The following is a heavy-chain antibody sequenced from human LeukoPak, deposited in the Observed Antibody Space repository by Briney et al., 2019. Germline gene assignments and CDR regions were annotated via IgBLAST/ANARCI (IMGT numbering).Heavy chain of an antibody. J-gene: IGHJ4*02. CDR1: GFTFSTYA. V-gene: IGHV3-23*01. Sequence: PGGSLRLSCAAAGFTFSTYAMSWVRQAPGKGLEWVSVISGSGDSTYYADSVKGRFTISRDNSKSTLYLQMNSLRAEDTAVYYCARDWFHAIDYWGQGTLVTVSS. CDR2: ISGSGDST. CDR3: ARDWFHAIDY. D-gene: IGHD2/OR15-2a*01.